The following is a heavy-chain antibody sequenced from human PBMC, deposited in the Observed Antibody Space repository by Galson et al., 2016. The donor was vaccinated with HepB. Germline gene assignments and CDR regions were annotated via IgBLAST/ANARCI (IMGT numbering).Heavy chain of an antibody. Sequence: SLRLSCAASGFSFSHAWMHWVRQAPGKGLEWVGRIKSKTDGGTTDYAAPVKGRFAISRDNSKDTLYLQMNRLKTEDTGVYYCTVAASHDFWSGYYMLDPWGQGTLV. D-gene: IGHD3-3*01. J-gene: IGHJ5*02. CDR3: TVAASHDFWSGYYMLDP. V-gene: IGHV3-15*07. CDR2: IKSKTDGGTT. CDR1: GFSFSHAW.